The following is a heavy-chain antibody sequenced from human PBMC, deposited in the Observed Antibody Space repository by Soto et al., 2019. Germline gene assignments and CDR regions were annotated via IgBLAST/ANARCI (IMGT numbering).Heavy chain of an antibody. Sequence: QVHLVQSGGGAVQPGRSLRVSCSTSGFIFSAYGMHWVRQAPGKGLEWVAFINYDGSSKFYGDSVKGRFTISRDNSKNMLYLQLNSLRGXXXXXXXCARCKQKVXHXXXXVWGQ. D-gene: IGHD6-13*01. J-gene: IGHJ6*02. CDR3: ARCKQKVXHXXXXV. CDR1: GFIFSAYG. CDR2: INYDGSSK. V-gene: IGHV3-30*02.